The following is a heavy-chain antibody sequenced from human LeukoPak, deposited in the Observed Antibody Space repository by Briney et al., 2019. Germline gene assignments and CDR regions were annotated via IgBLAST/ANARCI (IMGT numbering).Heavy chain of an antibody. CDR3: ARGVQVFDY. Sequence: GGALRLSCEPSGFTFSSYKINGVGQAPGKGGEWVSYISSSGSTIYYADSAKGRFTISRDNAKNSLYLQMNSLRAEDTAVYYCARGVQVFDYWGQGTLVTVSS. V-gene: IGHV3-48*03. CDR1: GFTFSSYK. D-gene: IGHD2-8*02. CDR2: ISSSGSTI. J-gene: IGHJ4*02.